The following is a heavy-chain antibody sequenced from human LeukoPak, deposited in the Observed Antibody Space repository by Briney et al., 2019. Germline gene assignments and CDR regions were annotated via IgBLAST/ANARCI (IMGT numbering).Heavy chain of an antibody. D-gene: IGHD3-10*01. CDR2: IYYSGST. Sequence: SETLSLTCTVSGGSISGSSYYWGWIRQPPGKGLEWIGSIYYSGSTYYNPSLKSRVTISVDTSKNQFSLKLSSVTAADTAVYYCARESLWFGESPDYWGQGTLVTVSS. J-gene: IGHJ4*02. V-gene: IGHV4-39*07. CDR1: GGSISGSSYY. CDR3: ARESLWFGESPDY.